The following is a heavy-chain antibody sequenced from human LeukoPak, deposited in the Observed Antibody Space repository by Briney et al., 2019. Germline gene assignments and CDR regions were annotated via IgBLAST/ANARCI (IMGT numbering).Heavy chain of an antibody. CDR3: ARDSRFRPLDY. D-gene: IGHD6-13*01. CDR2: IYHSGST. J-gene: IGHJ4*02. Sequence: SETLSLTCTVSGGSISSGGYYWSWIRQPPGKGLEWIGYIYHSGSTYYNPSLKSRVTISVDRSKNQFSLKLSSVTAADTAVYYCARDSRFRPLDYWGQGTLVTVSS. CDR1: GGSISSGGYY. V-gene: IGHV4-30-2*01.